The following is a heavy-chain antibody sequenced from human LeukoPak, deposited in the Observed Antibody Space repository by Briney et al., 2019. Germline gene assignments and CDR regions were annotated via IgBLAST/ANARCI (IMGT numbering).Heavy chain of an antibody. CDR3: ATPKPTGFSSSWFDY. V-gene: IGHV1-24*01. D-gene: IGHD6-13*01. Sequence: ASVKVSCKVSGYTLTELSMHWVRQAPGKGLEWMGGFDPEDGETIYAQKFQGRVTMTEDTSTDTAYMGLSSLRSEDTAVYYCATPKPTGFSSSWFDYWGQGTLVTVSS. CDR2: FDPEDGET. CDR1: GYTLTELS. J-gene: IGHJ4*02.